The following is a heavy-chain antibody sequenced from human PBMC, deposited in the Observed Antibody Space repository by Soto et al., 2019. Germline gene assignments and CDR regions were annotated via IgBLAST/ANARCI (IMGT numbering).Heavy chain of an antibody. J-gene: IGHJ4*02. V-gene: IGHV3-7*03. CDR3: ARVRYGGYSYYFDY. D-gene: IGHD4-17*01. CDR2: IQQDGSEK. Sequence: GGSLRLSCAVSGFTFSRFWMGWVRQAPGRGLEWVANIQQDGSEKYYVDSVKGRFTMSKDNVKNSLYLQMNSLGAEVTAVYYCARVRYGGYSYYFDYWGQGALVTVSS. CDR1: GFTFSRFW.